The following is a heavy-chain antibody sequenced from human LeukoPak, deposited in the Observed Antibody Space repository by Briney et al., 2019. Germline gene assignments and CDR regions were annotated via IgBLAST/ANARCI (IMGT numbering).Heavy chain of an antibody. CDR1: GYTFTSYY. CDR3: ARSVGIGYSGYDS. CDR2: ISAYNGNT. V-gene: IGHV1-18*04. Sequence: ASVKVSCKASGYTFTSYYMHWVRQAPGQGLEWMGWISAYNGNTNYAQKLQGRVTMTTDTSTSTAYMELRSLRSDDTAVYYCARSVGIGYSGYDSWGQGTLVTVSS. D-gene: IGHD5-12*01. J-gene: IGHJ4*02.